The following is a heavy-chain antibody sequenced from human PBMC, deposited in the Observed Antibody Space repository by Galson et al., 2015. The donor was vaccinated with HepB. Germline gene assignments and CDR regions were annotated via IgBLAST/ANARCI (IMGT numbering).Heavy chain of an antibody. J-gene: IGHJ6*02. V-gene: IGHV3-23*01. CDR1: GLTFSSYA. CDR2: ISGSGGST. CDR3: AKPGYGAYPDYYYYYGMDV. Sequence: SLRLSCAASGLTFSSYAVSWVRQAPGKGLEWVSAISGSGGSTYYADSVKGRFTISRDISKNTLYLQMNSLRAEDTAVYYCAKPGYGAYPDYYYYYGMDVWGQGTTVTVSS. D-gene: IGHD4-17*01.